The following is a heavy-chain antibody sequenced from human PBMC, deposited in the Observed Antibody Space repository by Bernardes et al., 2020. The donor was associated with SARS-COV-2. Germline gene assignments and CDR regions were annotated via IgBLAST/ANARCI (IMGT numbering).Heavy chain of an antibody. D-gene: IGHD2-15*01. Sequence: ASVKVSCKTSGYTSTNFGIFWVRQAPGQGLEWLGWITTSTGNTKYAQKFQGRVTMTTDTSTSIAYMELTSLRSDDTAIYYCARGTGGGYYFYDYWGQGTLVTVSS. CDR1: GYTSTNFG. CDR2: ITTSTGNT. CDR3: ARGTGGGYYFYDY. J-gene: IGHJ4*02. V-gene: IGHV1-18*01.